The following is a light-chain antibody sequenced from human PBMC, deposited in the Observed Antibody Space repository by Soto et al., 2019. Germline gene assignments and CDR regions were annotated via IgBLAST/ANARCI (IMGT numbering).Light chain of an antibody. CDR1: QGISTY. J-gene: IGKJ1*01. V-gene: IGKV1-9*01. Sequence: IQLTQSPSFLSASIGDRVTITCWASQGISTYLAWYQQKPGKAPKSLIYGASTLQSGVPSRFSGGGSGTEFTLTISSLQPEDFATYYCQELNSYPRTFGQGTKVEVK. CDR2: GAS. CDR3: QELNSYPRT.